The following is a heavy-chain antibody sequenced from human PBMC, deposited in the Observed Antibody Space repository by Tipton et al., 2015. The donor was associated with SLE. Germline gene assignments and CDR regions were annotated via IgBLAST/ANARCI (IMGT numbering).Heavy chain of an antibody. CDR2: ISWNSGSI. CDR3: ARTTVTHFDY. J-gene: IGHJ4*02. Sequence: SLRLSCAASGFTFDDYAMHWVRQAPGKGLEWVSGISWNSGSIGYADSVKGRFTISRDNAKNSLYLQMNSLRAEDTALYYCARTTVTHFDYWGRGTLVTVSS. V-gene: IGHV3-9*01. D-gene: IGHD4-17*01. CDR1: GFTFDDYA.